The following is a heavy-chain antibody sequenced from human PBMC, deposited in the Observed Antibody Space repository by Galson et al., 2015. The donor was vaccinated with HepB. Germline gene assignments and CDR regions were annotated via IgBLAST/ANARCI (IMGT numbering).Heavy chain of an antibody. Sequence: ETLSLTCTVSGGSISGYYWSWLRQPPGKGLEWIGYIYYPGSTNYSPSLKSRVTISVDTSKKQFSLKLSSVTAADTAVYYCAALVGRSPGYYWGQGALVTVSS. J-gene: IGHJ4*02. D-gene: IGHD1-26*01. CDR2: IYYPGST. V-gene: IGHV4-59*01. CDR1: GGSISGYY. CDR3: AALVGRSPGYY.